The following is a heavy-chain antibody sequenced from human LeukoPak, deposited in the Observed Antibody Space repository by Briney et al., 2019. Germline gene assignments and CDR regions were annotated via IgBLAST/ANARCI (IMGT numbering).Heavy chain of an antibody. D-gene: IGHD3-3*01. Sequence: ASVKVSCKASGGTFSSYAISWVRQAPGQGLEWMGGIIPTFGTANYAQKFQGRVTITADESTSTAYMELSSLRSEDTAVYYCARLATIFGVATDGMDVWGQGTTVTVSS. CDR1: GGTFSSYA. CDR2: IIPTFGTA. V-gene: IGHV1-69*01. CDR3: ARLATIFGVATDGMDV. J-gene: IGHJ6*02.